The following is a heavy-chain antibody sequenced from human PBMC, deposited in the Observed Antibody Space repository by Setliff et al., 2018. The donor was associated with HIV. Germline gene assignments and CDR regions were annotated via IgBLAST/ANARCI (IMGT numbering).Heavy chain of an antibody. J-gene: IGHJ6*03. CDR2: ISAGGGST. Sequence: GGSPRLSCAASGFTFSTNAMNWVRQAPGKGLEWVSGISAGGGSTYYADSVKGRFTISRDNSKNTLYMQMNNLRAEDTAVYYCAKRGYVSAWYDEPVQFYQHMDVWGKGTTVTVSS. CDR3: AKRGYVSAWYDEPVQFYQHMDV. D-gene: IGHD6-19*01. CDR1: GFTFSTNA. V-gene: IGHV3-23*01.